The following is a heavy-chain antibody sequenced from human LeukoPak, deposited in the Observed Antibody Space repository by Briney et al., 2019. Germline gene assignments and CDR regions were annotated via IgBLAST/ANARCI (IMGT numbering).Heavy chain of an antibody. Sequence: ASVKVSCKASGYTFTSYYMHWVRQAPGQGLEWMGVINSSGGGTTYAQKFQGRVPMTRDTSTSTVYMELSSLRSEDTAVYYCARDVYGMDVWGQGTTVTVSS. CDR1: GYTFTSYY. V-gene: IGHV1-46*01. CDR3: ARDVYGMDV. J-gene: IGHJ6*02. CDR2: INSSGGGT.